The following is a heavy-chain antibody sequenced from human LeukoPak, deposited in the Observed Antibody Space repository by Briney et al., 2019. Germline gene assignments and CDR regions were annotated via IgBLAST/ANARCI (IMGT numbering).Heavy chain of an antibody. D-gene: IGHD1-26*01. V-gene: IGHV4-59*08. Sequence: SETLSLTCTVSGGSINSYYWSWIRQPPGKGLEWIGYIYDSGNTDYNPSLKSRVTISVDTSKNQFSLKLSSVTAADTAVYYCARHTYSGRSYGTDFWGQGTLVTVSS. CDR1: GGSINSYY. CDR2: IYDSGNT. CDR3: ARHTYSGRSYGTDF. J-gene: IGHJ4*02.